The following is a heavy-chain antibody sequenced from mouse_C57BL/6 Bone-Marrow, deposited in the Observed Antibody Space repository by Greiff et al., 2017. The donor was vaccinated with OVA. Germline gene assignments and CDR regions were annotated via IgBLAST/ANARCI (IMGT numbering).Heavy chain of an antibody. V-gene: IGHV1-74*01. CDR3: AIRFITTVVVPYYAMDY. D-gene: IGHD1-1*01. J-gene: IGHJ4*01. CDR1: GYTFTSYW. Sequence: QVQLQQPGAELVKPGASVKVSCKASGYTFTSYWMHWVKQRPGQGLEWIGRIHPSDSDTNYNQKFKGKATLTVDKSSSTAYMQLSSLTSEDSAVYYCAIRFITTVVVPYYAMDYWGQGTSVTVSS. CDR2: IHPSDSDT.